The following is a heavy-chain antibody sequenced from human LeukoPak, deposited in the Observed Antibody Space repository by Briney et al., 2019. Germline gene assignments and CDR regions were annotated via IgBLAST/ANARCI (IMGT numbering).Heavy chain of an antibody. V-gene: IGHV1-2*02. J-gene: IGHJ3*02. D-gene: IGHD3-22*01. CDR3: ARATTYYYDSSGYYYEHDAFDI. CDR2: INPNSGGT. CDR1: GYTFTGYY. Sequence: ASVKVSCKASGYTFTGYYMHWVRQAPGQGLEWMGWINPNSGGTNYAQKFQGRVTMTRDTSISTAYMELSRLRSDDTAVYYCARATTYYYDSSGYYYEHDAFDIWGQGTMVTVSS.